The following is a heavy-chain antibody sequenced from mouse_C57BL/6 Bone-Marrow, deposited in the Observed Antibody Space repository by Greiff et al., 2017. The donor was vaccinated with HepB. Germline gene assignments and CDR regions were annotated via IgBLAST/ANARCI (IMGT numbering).Heavy chain of an antibody. J-gene: IGHJ1*03. D-gene: IGHD2-3*01. Sequence: EVKLQESEGGLVQPGSSMKLSCTASGFTFSDYYMAWVRQVPEKGLEWVANINYDGSSTYYLDSLKSRFIISRDNAKNILYLQMSSLKSEDTATYYCARDGYYPYWYFDVWGTGTTVTVSS. V-gene: IGHV5-16*01. CDR3: ARDGYYPYWYFDV. CDR1: GFTFSDYY. CDR2: INYDGSST.